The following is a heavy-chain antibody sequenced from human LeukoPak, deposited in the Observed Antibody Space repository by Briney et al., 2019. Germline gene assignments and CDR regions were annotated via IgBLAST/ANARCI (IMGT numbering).Heavy chain of an antibody. V-gene: IGHV3-23*01. J-gene: IGHJ4*02. Sequence: GGSLRLSCAASGFTFSSYAMSWVRQAPGKGLEWVSAISGSGGSTYYADSVKGGFTISRDNSKNTLYLQMNSLRAEDTAVYYCAKAKLAGGYYFDYWGQGTLVTVSS. CDR1: GFTFSSYA. CDR2: ISGSGGST. D-gene: IGHD6-19*01. CDR3: AKAKLAGGYYFDY.